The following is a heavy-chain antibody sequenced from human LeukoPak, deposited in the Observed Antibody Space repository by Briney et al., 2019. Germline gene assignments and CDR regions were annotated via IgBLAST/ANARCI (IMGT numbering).Heavy chain of an antibody. CDR3: ARRPYTVTKALWYFDL. V-gene: IGHV1-2*02. Sequence: ASVKVSCKASGGTFSSYAISWVRQAPGQGLEWMGWINPDSGGTNYAQKFQGRVTMTRDTSITTAYMELSRLTSDDTAVYYCARRPYTVTKALWYFDLWGRGTLVTVSS. D-gene: IGHD4-17*01. CDR1: GGTFSSYA. CDR2: INPDSGGT. J-gene: IGHJ2*01.